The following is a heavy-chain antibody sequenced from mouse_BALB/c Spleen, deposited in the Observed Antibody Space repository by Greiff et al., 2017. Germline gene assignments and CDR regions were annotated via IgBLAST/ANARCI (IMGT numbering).Heavy chain of an antibody. D-gene: IGHD2-10*02. CDR2: ISSGSSTI. V-gene: IGHV5-17*02. J-gene: IGHJ2*01. Sequence: EVQGVESGGGLVQPGGSLKLSCAASGFTFSSFGMHWVRQAPEKGLEWVAYISSGSSTIYYADTVKGRFTISRDNPKNTLFLQMTSLRSEDTAMYYCARSEYGNYFDYWGQGTTLTVSS. CDR1: GFTFSSFG. CDR3: ARSEYGNYFDY.